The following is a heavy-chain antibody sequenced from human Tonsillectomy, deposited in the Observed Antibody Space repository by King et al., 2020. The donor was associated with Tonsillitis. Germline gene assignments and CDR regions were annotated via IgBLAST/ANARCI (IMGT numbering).Heavy chain of an antibody. Sequence: QLQESGPGLVKPSQTLSLTCTVSGGSISSGDDYWSWIRQPPGKGLEWIGYIYYSGNTYYNLSLKSRVTMSVDTSKNQFSLKLNSVTAADTAVYYCARTSITIFGVVPYGAFDIWGQGTMVTVSS. D-gene: IGHD3-3*01. V-gene: IGHV4-30-4*01. CDR1: GGSISSGDDY. CDR2: IYYSGNT. J-gene: IGHJ3*02. CDR3: ARTSITIFGVVPYGAFDI.